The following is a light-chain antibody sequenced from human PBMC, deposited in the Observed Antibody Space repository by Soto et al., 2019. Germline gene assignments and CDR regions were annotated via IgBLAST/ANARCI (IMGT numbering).Light chain of an antibody. Sequence: EIVLTQSPGTLSLSPGERATLSCRASQSVSSSYLAWYQQKPGQAPRLLIYGASSRATGIPDRFSGSGFGTDFTLTISRLEPEDFAVYYCQQYGSSPPWTFGQGPKVEIK. J-gene: IGKJ1*01. CDR3: QQYGSSPPWT. CDR1: QSVSSSY. CDR2: GAS. V-gene: IGKV3-20*01.